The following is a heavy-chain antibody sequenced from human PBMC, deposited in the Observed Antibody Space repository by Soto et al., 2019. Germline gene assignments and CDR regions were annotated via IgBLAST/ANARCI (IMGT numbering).Heavy chain of an antibody. CDR3: ARDQRGYRDAFDI. Sequence: QVQLVQSGAEVKKPGASVKVYCQASGYTFTSYDISCVRQAPGQGLEWMGWISGYNGNTNYAQKLQGRVTMTTDPSTIKASMDLRSLRSDDTAVYYCARDQRGYRDAFDICGQGTMVTVSS. CDR1: GYTFTSYD. D-gene: IGHD3-22*01. V-gene: IGHV1-18*04. CDR2: ISGYNGNT. J-gene: IGHJ3*02.